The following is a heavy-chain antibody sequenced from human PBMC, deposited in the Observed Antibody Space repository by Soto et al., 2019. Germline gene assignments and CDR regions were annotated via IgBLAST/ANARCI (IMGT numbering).Heavy chain of an antibody. J-gene: IGHJ4*02. Sequence: QITLKESGPTLVKPTQTLTLTCTFSGFSLSTSGVGVGWIRQPPGKALEWLALIYWDDDKRYSPSLKSRLTITNDPSKNQVVLTMTNMDPVDTATYYCAHSHFTVCGVVDFYYWGQGTLVTVSS. CDR2: IYWDDDK. V-gene: IGHV2-5*02. CDR3: AHSHFTVCGVVDFYY. D-gene: IGHD3-3*01. CDR1: GFSLSTSGVG.